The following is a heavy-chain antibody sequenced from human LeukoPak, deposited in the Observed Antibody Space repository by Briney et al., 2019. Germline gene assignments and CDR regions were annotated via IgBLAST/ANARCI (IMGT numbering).Heavy chain of an antibody. D-gene: IGHD6-6*01. CDR2: IYTSGST. CDR1: GGSTSSYY. V-gene: IGHV4-4*07. Sequence: SETLSLTCTVSGGSTSSYYWSWIRQPAGKGLEWIGRIYTSGSTNYNPSLKSRVTMSVDTSKNQFSLKPSSVTAADTAVYYCASGSIASLVYRGQGTLVTVSS. J-gene: IGHJ4*02. CDR3: ASGSIASLVY.